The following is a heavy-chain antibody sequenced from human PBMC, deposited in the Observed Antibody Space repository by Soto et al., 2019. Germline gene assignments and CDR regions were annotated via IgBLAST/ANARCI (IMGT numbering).Heavy chain of an antibody. D-gene: IGHD4-4*01. Sequence: GGSLRLSCAASGFTFSSYAMHWVRQAPGKGLEWVAVISYDGSNKYYADSVKGRFTISRDNSKNTLYLQMNSLRAEDTAVYYCARTLNTVTTSLIDYWGQGTLVTVSS. J-gene: IGHJ4*02. V-gene: IGHV3-30-3*01. CDR2: ISYDGSNK. CDR3: ARTLNTVTTSLIDY. CDR1: GFTFSSYA.